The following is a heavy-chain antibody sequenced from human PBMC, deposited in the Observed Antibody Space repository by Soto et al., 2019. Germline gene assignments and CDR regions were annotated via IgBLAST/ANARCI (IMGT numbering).Heavy chain of an antibody. J-gene: IGHJ3*02. V-gene: IGHV1-69*06. CDR1: GVTFN. Sequence: SVKVSGKVSGVTFNIRWVRQAPGQGLEWMGGIIPVIDTANYARKFQGRVVISADRATNIVYMEMMSLTLEDTAVYYCARGSGADAFDIWGQGTMVTVSS. D-gene: IGHD7-27*01. CDR3: ARGSGADAFDI. CDR2: IIPVIDTA.